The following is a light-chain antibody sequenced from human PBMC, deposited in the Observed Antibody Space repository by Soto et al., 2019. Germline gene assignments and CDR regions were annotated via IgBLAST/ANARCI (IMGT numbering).Light chain of an antibody. Sequence: DIQMTQSPSSLSASVGDRVTITCRASESIRNNLNWYQQKPGKAPKLLIYAASTLQSGVPSRFSGGGSGTEFTRTIGSLQPEDFTTYSCQQTYSTPRGAFGQGTKVEFK. V-gene: IGKV1-39*01. CDR3: QQTYSTPRGA. CDR2: AAS. CDR1: ESIRNN. J-gene: IGKJ1*01.